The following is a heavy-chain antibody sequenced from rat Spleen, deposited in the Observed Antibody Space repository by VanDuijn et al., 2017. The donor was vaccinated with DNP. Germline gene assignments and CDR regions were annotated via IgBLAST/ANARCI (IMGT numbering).Heavy chain of an antibody. CDR1: GFTFSDYY. J-gene: IGHJ3*01. V-gene: IGHV5-22*01. CDR3: VRRGGKGLFAY. Sequence: EVQLVESGGGLVQPGNSLKLSCAASGFTFSDYYMAWVRQAPTKGLEWVAYIRYDGGTSYYGDSVKGRFNVSRDNAKSTLDLEIDSLRSEDTATYYCVRRGGKGLFAYWGQGTLVTVSS. CDR2: IRYDGGTS.